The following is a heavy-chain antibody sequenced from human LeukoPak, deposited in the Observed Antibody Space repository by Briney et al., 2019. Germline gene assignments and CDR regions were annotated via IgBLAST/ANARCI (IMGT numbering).Heavy chain of an antibody. CDR3: VRAVYHLFYSDSSGYYGDAFDV. CDR2: IYRVGTI. V-gene: IGHV3-53*01. CDR1: AFSVRTNY. J-gene: IGHJ3*01. D-gene: IGHD3-22*01. Sequence: PGGSLRLSCAASAFSVRTNYMSWVRQAPGKGLEWVSVIYRVGTIRYPDSVKGRFTISRDNSRDKLHLQMNSLRVDDTVVYYCVRAVYHLFYSDSSGYYGDAFDVWGQGTVVTVSS.